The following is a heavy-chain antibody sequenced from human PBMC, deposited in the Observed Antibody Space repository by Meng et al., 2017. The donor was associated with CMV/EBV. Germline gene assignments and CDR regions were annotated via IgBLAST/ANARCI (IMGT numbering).Heavy chain of an antibody. V-gene: IGHV3-21*01. CDR1: GFTFSSYS. Sequence: RGSLRLSCAASGFTFSSYSMNWVRQAPGKGLEWVSSISSSSSYIYYADSVKGRFTISRDNAKNSLYPQMNSLRAEDTAVYYCARNEGSSLGYWGQGTLVTVSS. CDR2: ISSSSSYI. J-gene: IGHJ4*02. D-gene: IGHD1-26*01. CDR3: ARNEGSSLGY.